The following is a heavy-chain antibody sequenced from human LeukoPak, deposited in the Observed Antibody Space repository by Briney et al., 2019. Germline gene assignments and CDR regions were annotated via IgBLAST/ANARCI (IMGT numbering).Heavy chain of an antibody. CDR2: IRSKANSYAT. Sequence: GGSLRLSCAASGFTFSGPAMHWVRQASGKGLEWVGRIRSKANSYATAYAASVKGRFTISRDDSKNTAYLQMNSLKTEDTAVYYCTRLELPEHWGQGTLVTVSS. J-gene: IGHJ4*02. V-gene: IGHV3-73*01. CDR1: GFTFSGPA. CDR3: TRLELPEH. D-gene: IGHD1-7*01.